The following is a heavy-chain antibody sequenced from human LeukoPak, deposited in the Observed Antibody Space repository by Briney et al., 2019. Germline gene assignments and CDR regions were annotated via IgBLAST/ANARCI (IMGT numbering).Heavy chain of an antibody. V-gene: IGHV3-74*01. Sequence: PGGSLRLSCAASGFTSSSYWMHWVRQAPGEGLVWVSRINSDGSSINYADSVKGRFTISRDNAKNTLYLQMNSLRAEDAAVYYCARGRGPYGWFDPWGQGTLVTVSS. J-gene: IGHJ5*02. D-gene: IGHD3-10*01. CDR2: INSDGSSI. CDR1: GFTSSSYW. CDR3: ARGRGPYGWFDP.